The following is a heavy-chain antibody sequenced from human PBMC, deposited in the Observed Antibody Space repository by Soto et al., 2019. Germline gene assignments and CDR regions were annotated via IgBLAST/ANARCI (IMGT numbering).Heavy chain of an antibody. CDR3: ARALIGIVGATFYFDY. CDR2: ISAYNGNT. V-gene: IGHV1-18*01. D-gene: IGHD1-26*01. CDR1: GYTFTSYG. Sequence: ASVKVSCKASGYTFTSYGISWVRQAPGQGLEWMGWISAYNGNTNYAQKLQGRVTMTTDTSTSTAYMELRSLRSDDTAVYYCARALIGIVGATFYFDYWGQGTLVTAPQ. J-gene: IGHJ4*02.